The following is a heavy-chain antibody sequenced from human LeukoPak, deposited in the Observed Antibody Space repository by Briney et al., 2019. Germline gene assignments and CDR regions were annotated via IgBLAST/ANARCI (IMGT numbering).Heavy chain of an antibody. J-gene: IGHJ4*02. Sequence: GASVKVSCXASGGTFSSYAISWVRLAPGQGLEWMGRIIPIFGTANYAQKFQGRVTITTDGSTSTPYMELSSLRSEDTAVYYCARDENYGGNFGYWGQGTLVTVSS. D-gene: IGHD4-23*01. CDR3: ARDENYGGNFGY. CDR2: IIPIFGTA. CDR1: GGTFSSYA. V-gene: IGHV1-69*05.